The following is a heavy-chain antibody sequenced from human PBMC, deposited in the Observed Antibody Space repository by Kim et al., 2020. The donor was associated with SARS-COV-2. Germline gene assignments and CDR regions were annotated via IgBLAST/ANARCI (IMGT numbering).Heavy chain of an antibody. Sequence: GGSLRLSCAASGFTVSSNYMSWVRQAPGKGLEWVSVIYSGGSTYYADSVKGRFTISRDNSKNTLYLPMNSLRAEDTAVYYCSLGGNVDTAMGAFDYWGQGTLVTVSS. V-gene: IGHV3-53*01. CDR3: SLGGNVDTAMGAFDY. CDR1: GFTVSSNY. CDR2: IYSGGST. D-gene: IGHD5-18*01. J-gene: IGHJ4*02.